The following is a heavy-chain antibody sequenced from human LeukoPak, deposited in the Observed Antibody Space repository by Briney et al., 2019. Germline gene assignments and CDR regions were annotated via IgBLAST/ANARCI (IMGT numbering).Heavy chain of an antibody. J-gene: IGHJ4*02. CDR3: AKGATGLIFYFDY. CDR2: INPNSGGT. D-gene: IGHD1-1*01. Sequence: ASVKVSCKASGYTFTGYYMHWVRQAPGQGLEWMGWINPNSGGTNYAQKFQGRVTMTRDTSISTAYMELSRLRSDDTAIYYCAKGATGLIFYFDYWGQGTLVTVSS. CDR1: GYTFTGYY. V-gene: IGHV1-2*02.